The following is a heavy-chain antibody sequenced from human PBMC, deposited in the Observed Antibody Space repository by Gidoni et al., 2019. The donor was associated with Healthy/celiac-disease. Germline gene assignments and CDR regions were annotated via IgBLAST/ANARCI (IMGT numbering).Heavy chain of an antibody. Sequence: QVQLQESGPGLVKPSETLSLTCTASGGPISSYYWSWIRQPPGKGLEWIGYIYYSGSTNYNPSLKSRVTISVDTSKNQFSLKLSSVTAADTAVYYCARHIPTDLFYYYYYMDVWGKGTTVTVSS. CDR2: IYYSGST. D-gene: IGHD1-26*01. CDR1: GGPISSYY. CDR3: ARHIPTDLFYYYYYMDV. J-gene: IGHJ6*03. V-gene: IGHV4-59*08.